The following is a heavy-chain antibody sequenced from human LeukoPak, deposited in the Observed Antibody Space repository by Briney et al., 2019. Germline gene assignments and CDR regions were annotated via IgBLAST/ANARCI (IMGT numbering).Heavy chain of an antibody. CDR1: GFTVNTFY. D-gene: IGHD3-10*01. V-gene: IGHV3-23*01. CDR2: ISGSDGTT. J-gene: IGHJ4*02. CDR3: AKHGSGSYCKGGFDS. Sequence: PGGSLRLSCAASGFTVNTFYMSWVRQAPGKGLEWVSVISGSDGTTFYANSVKGRFTISRDNSKNTLSLQMESLRAEDTAVYYCAKHGSGSYCKGGFDSWGQGTLVTVSS.